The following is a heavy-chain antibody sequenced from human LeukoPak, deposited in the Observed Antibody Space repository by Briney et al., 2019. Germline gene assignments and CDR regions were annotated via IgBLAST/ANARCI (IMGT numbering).Heavy chain of an antibody. V-gene: IGHV1-18*01. CDR1: GYTFTSYG. CDR2: ISAYNGNT. Sequence: GASVKVSCKASGYTFTSYGISWVRQAPGQGLEWMGWISAYNGNTNYAQKLQGRVTMTTDTSTSTAYMELRSLRSDDTAVYYCARGVGYCTNGVCFNWFDPWGQGTLVTVSS. J-gene: IGHJ5*02. D-gene: IGHD2-8*01. CDR3: ARGVGYCTNGVCFNWFDP.